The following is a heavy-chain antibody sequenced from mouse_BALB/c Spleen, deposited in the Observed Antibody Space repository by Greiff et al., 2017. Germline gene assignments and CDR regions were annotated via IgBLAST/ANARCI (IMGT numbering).Heavy chain of an antibody. Sequence: EVQVVESGGGLVQPGGSRKLSCAASGFTFSSFGMHWVRQAPEKGLEWVAYISSGSSTIYYADTVKGRFTISRDNPKNTLFLQMTSLRSEDTAMYYCARKAYYRYDGGAMDYWGQGTSVTVSS. J-gene: IGHJ4*01. CDR1: GFTFSSFG. D-gene: IGHD2-14*01. V-gene: IGHV5-17*02. CDR2: ISSGSSTI. CDR3: ARKAYYRYDGGAMDY.